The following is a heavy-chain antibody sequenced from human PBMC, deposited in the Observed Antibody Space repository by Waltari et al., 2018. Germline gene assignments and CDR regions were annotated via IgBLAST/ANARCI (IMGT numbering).Heavy chain of an antibody. CDR3: ALRGAPGAFDI. D-gene: IGHD3-10*01. V-gene: IGHV3-30-3*01. Sequence: QVQLVESGGGVVQPGRSLRLSCAASGFTFSSYAMHWVRQAPGKGLEWVAVISYDGSNKYYADSVKGRFTISRDNSKNTLYLQMNSLRAEDTAVYYCALRGAPGAFDIWGQGTMVTVSS. J-gene: IGHJ3*02. CDR1: GFTFSSYA. CDR2: ISYDGSNK.